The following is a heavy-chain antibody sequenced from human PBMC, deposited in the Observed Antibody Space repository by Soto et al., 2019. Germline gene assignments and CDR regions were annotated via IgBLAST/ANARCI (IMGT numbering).Heavy chain of an antibody. J-gene: IGHJ5*02. Sequence: PGGSLRLSCAASGFTFSSYGMHWVRQAPGKGLEWVAVISYDGSNKYYADSVKGRFTISRDNSKNTLYLQMNSLRAEDTAVYYCARWDYYDSSGYPNWFDPWGQGTLVTVSS. V-gene: IGHV3-30*03. D-gene: IGHD3-22*01. CDR1: GFTFSSYG. CDR2: ISYDGSNK. CDR3: ARWDYYDSSGYPNWFDP.